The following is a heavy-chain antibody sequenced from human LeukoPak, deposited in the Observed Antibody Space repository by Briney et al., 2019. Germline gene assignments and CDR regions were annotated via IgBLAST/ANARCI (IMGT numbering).Heavy chain of an antibody. Sequence: PSETLSLTCTVSGYSISSGYYWGWIRQPPGKGLEWIGSIYHSGSTYYNPSLKSRVTISVDTSKNQFSLKLSSVTAADTAVYYCARRRRYCSSTSCYAYYYYYYMDVWGKGTTVTVSS. D-gene: IGHD2-2*01. CDR3: ARRRRYCSSTSCYAYYYYYYMDV. CDR1: GYSISSGYY. V-gene: IGHV4-38-2*02. CDR2: IYHSGST. J-gene: IGHJ6*03.